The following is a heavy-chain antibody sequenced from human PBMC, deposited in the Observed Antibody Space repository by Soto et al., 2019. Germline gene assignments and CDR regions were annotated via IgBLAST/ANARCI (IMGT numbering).Heavy chain of an antibody. Sequence: SETLSLTCTVSGGSIRSSTYYWTWIRQHPGKGLEWIGYISSSGSTHYNPSLKSRVTMSVDTSKNQFSLNLSSVTVADTAVYLCARDIRYSYRPWFDPWGQGTLVTVSS. J-gene: IGHJ5*02. CDR1: GGSIRSSTYY. CDR2: ISSSGST. D-gene: IGHD5-18*01. V-gene: IGHV4-31*03. CDR3: ARDIRYSYRPWFDP.